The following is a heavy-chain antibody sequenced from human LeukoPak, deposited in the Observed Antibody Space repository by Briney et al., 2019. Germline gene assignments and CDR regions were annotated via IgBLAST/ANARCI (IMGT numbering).Heavy chain of an antibody. Sequence: PSETLSLTCAVYGGSFSGYYWSWIRQPPGKGLEWIGEINHSGSTNYNPSLKSRVTISVDTSKNQFSLKLSSVTAADTAVYYCATMARQSEIFGVVTANWFDPWGQGTLVTVSS. J-gene: IGHJ5*02. CDR2: INHSGST. CDR3: ATMARQSEIFGVVTANWFDP. CDR1: GGSFSGYY. V-gene: IGHV4-34*01. D-gene: IGHD3-3*01.